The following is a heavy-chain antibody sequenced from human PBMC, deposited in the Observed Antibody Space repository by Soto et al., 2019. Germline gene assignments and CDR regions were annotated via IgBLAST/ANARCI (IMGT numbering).Heavy chain of an antibody. Sequence: GASVKVSCKASGFTFTSSAVQWVRQARGQRLEWIGWIVVGSGNTNYAQKFQERVTITRDMSTSTAYMELSSLRSEDTAGYYCAADLRGTIFGVASDYWGQGTLVTVS. D-gene: IGHD3-3*01. V-gene: IGHV1-58*01. CDR2: IVVGSGNT. CDR3: AADLRGTIFGVASDY. CDR1: GFTFTSSA. J-gene: IGHJ4*02.